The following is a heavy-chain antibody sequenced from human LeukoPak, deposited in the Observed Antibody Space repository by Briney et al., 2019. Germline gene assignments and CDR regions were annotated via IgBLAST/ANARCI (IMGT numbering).Heavy chain of an antibody. J-gene: IGHJ4*02. V-gene: IGHV4-34*01. CDR3: ARSDYGSGSYYNH. CDR2: INHSGST. CDR1: GGSFSGYY. D-gene: IGHD3-10*01. Sequence: PSETLSLTCAVYGGSFSGYYWSWIRQPPGKGLEWIGEINHSGSTNYNPSLKSRVTISVDTSKNQFSLKLSSVTAADTAVYYCARSDYGSGSYYNHWGQGTLVTVSS.